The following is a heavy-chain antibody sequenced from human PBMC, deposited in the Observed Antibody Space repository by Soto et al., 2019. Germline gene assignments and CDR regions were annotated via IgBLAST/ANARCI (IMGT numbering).Heavy chain of an antibody. Sequence: ASVKVSCKASGYTFTRSGISWVRQAPGQGLEWMGWISTYNGDTNYAQTFQGRVTMTTDTSTSTVHMEVRSLRSDDTAVYYCALYCVSPYYYYLMYFCARGSPVTVSS. CDR3: ALYCVSPYYYYLMYF. V-gene: IGHV1-18*01. J-gene: IGHJ6*02. CDR1: GYTFTRSG. D-gene: IGHD2-15*01. CDR2: ISTYNGDT.